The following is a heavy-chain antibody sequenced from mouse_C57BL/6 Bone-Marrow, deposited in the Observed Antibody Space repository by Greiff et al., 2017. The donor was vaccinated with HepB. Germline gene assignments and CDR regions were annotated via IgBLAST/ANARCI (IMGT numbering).Heavy chain of an antibody. CDR3: ARSSYYGYFDV. CDR2: IRNKANGYTT. J-gene: IGHJ1*03. V-gene: IGHV7-3*01. CDR1: GFTFTDYY. Sequence: DVKLVESGGGLVQPGGSLSLSCAASGFTFTDYYMSWVRQPPGKGLEWLGFIRNKANGYTTEYSASVKGRFTISRNTSQSILHRQMNALRAEDSATYYCARSSYYGYFDVWGTGTTVTVSS.